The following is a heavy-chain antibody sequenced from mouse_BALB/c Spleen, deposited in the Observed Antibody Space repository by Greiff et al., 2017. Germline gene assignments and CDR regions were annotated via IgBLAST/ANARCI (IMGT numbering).Heavy chain of an antibody. CDR3: ASSRIYYDYDGAC. CDR2: IDPANGNT. D-gene: IGHD2-4*01. V-gene: IGHV14-3*02. Sequence: EVKLVESGAELVKPGASVKLSCTASGFNIKDTYMHWVKQRPEQGLEWIGRIDPANGNTKYDPKFQGKATITADTSSNTAYLQLSSLTSEDTAVYYCASSRIYYDYDGACWGQGTLVTVSA. CDR1: GFNIKDTY. J-gene: IGHJ3*01.